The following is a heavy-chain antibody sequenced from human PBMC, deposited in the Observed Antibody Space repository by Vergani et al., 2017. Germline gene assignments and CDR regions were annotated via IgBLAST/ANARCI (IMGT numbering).Heavy chain of an antibody. V-gene: IGHV3-33*08. CDR2: IWYDGSIK. D-gene: IGHD2-2*01. Sequence: VQLLESGGGLVQPGGSLRLSCAASGFTFSSYGMHWVRQAPGKGLEWVAVIWYDGSIKYYADSVKGRFTLSRDNTKNTLYLQMNRLRAEDTAVYYCARDNCSSTSCYLYYYYGMDVWGQGTTVTVSS. J-gene: IGHJ6*02. CDR1: GFTFSSYG. CDR3: ARDNCSSTSCYLYYYYGMDV.